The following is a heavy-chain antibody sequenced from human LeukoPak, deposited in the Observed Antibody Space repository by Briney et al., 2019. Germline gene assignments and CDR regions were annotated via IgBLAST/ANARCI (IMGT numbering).Heavy chain of an antibody. V-gene: IGHV1-46*02. CDR3: ARDLPPYYFDY. CDR1: GYTFNTYH. CDR2: IKPSGGTT. J-gene: IGHJ4*02. Sequence: ASVKVSCKASGYTFNTYHIHWVRQAPGQGLEWMGIIKPSGGTTTYAQKFQGRVTMTRDTSTSTVYMELSSLTSDDTAVYYCARDLPPYYFDYWGQGTLVTVSS.